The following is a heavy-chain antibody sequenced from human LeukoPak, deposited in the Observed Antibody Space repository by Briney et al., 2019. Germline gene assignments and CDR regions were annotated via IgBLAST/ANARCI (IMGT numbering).Heavy chain of an antibody. Sequence: SGGSLRLSCAASGLTFSTYAMSWVRQAPGKGLECVSALSGNGNTIYYADSVKGRFTISRDNSKNTLSLQMNSLRAEDTAVYYCAKALYGGHDYWGQGTLVTVSS. CDR3: AKALYGGHDY. V-gene: IGHV3-23*01. CDR2: LSGNGNTI. D-gene: IGHD4-23*01. J-gene: IGHJ4*02. CDR1: GLTFSTYA.